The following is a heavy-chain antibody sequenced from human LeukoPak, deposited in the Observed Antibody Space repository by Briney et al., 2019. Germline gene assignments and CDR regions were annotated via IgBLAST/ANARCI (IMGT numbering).Heavy chain of an antibody. CDR2: IIPILGIA. J-gene: IGHJ4*02. CDR1: GGTFSSYA. Sequence: SVKVSCKASGGTFSSYAISWVRQAPGQGLEWMGRIIPILGIANYAQKLQGRVTMTTDTSTSTAYMELRSLRSDDTAVYYCARVTPYGDSCFDYWGQGTLVTVSS. D-gene: IGHD4-17*01. CDR3: ARVTPYGDSCFDY. V-gene: IGHV1-69*04.